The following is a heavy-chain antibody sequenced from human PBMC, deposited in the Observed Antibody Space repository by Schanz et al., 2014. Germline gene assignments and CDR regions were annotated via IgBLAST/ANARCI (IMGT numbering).Heavy chain of an antibody. D-gene: IGHD3-10*01. CDR1: EFTFSIDA. CDR3: AKGRFGELSAFDI. J-gene: IGHJ3*02. V-gene: IGHV3-23*01. CDR2: ISGSGGST. Sequence: EVQLLESGGGLIQPGGSLRLSCAASEFTFSIDAMSWVRQAPGKGLEWLSAISGSGGSTYYADSVKGRFTISRDNSKNTLYLQMNSLRAEDTAVYYCAKGRFGELSAFDIWGQGTMVTVSS.